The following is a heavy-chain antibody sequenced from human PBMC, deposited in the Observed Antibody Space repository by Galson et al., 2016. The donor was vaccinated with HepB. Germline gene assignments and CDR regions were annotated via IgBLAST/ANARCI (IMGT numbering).Heavy chain of an antibody. CDR1: GGTFSRYL. J-gene: IGHJ6*02. V-gene: IGHV1-69*13. Sequence: SVKVSCKASGGTFSRYLITWVRQAPGQGLEWMGGIIPMFGRADTPQKLQGRVTITADESTNTVYMELSSLRSEDTAVYFCAGGVRSSYNYYYSMDVWGQGTTVTVS. CDR3: AGGVRSSYNYYYSMDV. CDR2: IIPMFGRA.